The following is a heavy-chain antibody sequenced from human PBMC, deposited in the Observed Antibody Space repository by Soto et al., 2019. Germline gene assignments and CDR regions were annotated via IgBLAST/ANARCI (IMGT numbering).Heavy chain of an antibody. Sequence: QVQLVQSGAEVKKPGSSVKVSCKASGGTFSSYAISWVRQAPGQGLEWMGGIIPIFGTANYAQKFQGRVTITADESTSTAYMELGSLRSEDTAVYYCARDKYDSSGTAYYFAYWGQGTLVTVSS. J-gene: IGHJ4*02. D-gene: IGHD3-22*01. CDR3: ARDKYDSSGTAYYFAY. CDR1: GGTFSSYA. CDR2: IIPIFGTA. V-gene: IGHV1-69*12.